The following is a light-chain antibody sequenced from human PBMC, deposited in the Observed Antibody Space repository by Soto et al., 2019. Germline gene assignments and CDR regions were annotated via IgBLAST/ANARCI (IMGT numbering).Light chain of an antibody. CDR2: DAA. CDR1: QNINTY. Sequence: DIQMTQSPYSLSAAVGDRVTIACRASQNINTYLNWYQQKPGKAPKLLMFDAASLQSGVPSRFSGSGSRTEFTRTITSLQHEDFATYYCQQTSSAPFTFGPGTKVDIK. V-gene: IGKV1-39*01. J-gene: IGKJ3*01. CDR3: QQTSSAPFT.